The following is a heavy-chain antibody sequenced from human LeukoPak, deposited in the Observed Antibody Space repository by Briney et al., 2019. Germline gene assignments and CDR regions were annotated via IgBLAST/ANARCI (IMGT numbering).Heavy chain of an antibody. D-gene: IGHD2-15*01. J-gene: IGHJ1*01. CDR1: GGSFSGYY. CDR3: ARGILGYCSGGSCYSFPH. CDR2: INHSGST. V-gene: IGHV4-34*01. Sequence: PSETLSLTCAAYGGSFSGYYWSWIRQPPGKGLEWIGEINHSGSTNYNPSLKSRVTISVDTSKNQFSLKLSSVTAADTAVCYCARGILGYCSGGSCYSFPHWGQGTLVTVSS.